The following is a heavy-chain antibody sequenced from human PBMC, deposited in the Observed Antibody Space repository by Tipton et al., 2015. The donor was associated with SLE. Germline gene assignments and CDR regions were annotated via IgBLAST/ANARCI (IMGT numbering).Heavy chain of an antibody. CDR1: GFTFSNYV. CDR3: ARGRWELLFDY. CDR2: IWSDGNVK. V-gene: IGHV3-33*08. Sequence: SLRLSCAASGFTFSNYVMHWVRQAPGKGLEWMAVIWSDGNVKYYADSVKGRFTISRDNSENTLYLQMNSLRGQDTAVYYCARGRWELLFDYWGQGTLVTVSS. J-gene: IGHJ4*02. D-gene: IGHD1-26*01.